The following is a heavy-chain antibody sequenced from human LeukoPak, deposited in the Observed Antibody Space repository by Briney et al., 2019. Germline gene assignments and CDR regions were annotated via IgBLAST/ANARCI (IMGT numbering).Heavy chain of an antibody. CDR2: ISGGGSGT. J-gene: IGHJ6*03. CDR3: AKGGGYEGQYYYYYLDV. V-gene: IGHV3-23*01. D-gene: IGHD5-12*01. Sequence: GGSLRLSCAASGLTFRAYDMSWVRQAPGKGLEWVSTISGGGSGTYFAGSVKGRFTISRDNAKNTLYLQMKSLRAEDTAVYYCAKGGGYEGQYYYYYLDVWGKGTTVTISS. CDR1: GLTFRAYD.